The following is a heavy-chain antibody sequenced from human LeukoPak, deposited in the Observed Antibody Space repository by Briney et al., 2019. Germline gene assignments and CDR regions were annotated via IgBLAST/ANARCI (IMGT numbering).Heavy chain of an antibody. CDR2: ISGSGART. CDR1: GFTFSNYA. V-gene: IGHV3-23*01. Sequence: GGSLRLSCAASGFTFSNYAMSWVRQAPGKGLEWVSAISGSGARTYYADSGKGRFTISRDNSKNTLYLQMNSLRAEDTAIYYCAKGPEYGRNFPEYFQHWGQGTLVTVSS. J-gene: IGHJ1*01. CDR3: AKGPEYGRNFPEYFQH. D-gene: IGHD4-23*01.